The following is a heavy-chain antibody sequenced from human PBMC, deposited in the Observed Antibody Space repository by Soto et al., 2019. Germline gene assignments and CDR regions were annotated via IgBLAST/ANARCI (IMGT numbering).Heavy chain of an antibody. D-gene: IGHD1-26*01. CDR1: GGSFNTYT. J-gene: IGHJ6*02. Sequence: QVQLVQSGAEVKKPGSSVKVSCKASGGSFNTYTISWVRQAPGQGLQWMGGIIPIFGKPTYAQAFQGRVTIAADEHTSTVYMELRSLGSEDTALYYCASLNNWSSGDGRIDVWGRGTAVIVSS. CDR3: ASLNNWSSGDGRIDV. V-gene: IGHV1-69*01. CDR2: IIPIFGKP.